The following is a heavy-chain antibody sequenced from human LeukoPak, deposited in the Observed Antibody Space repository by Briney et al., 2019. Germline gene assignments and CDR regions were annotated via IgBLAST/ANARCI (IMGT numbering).Heavy chain of an antibody. CDR3: ARGRSSGWLNNFDY. J-gene: IGHJ4*02. CDR1: GFTFSSYA. D-gene: IGHD6-19*01. CDR2: ISGSVGGT. Sequence: GGSLRLSCTASGFTFSSYAMNWVRQAPGKGLEWVSAISGSVGGTYYTDSVKGRFTISRDKSKNTLDLQMNSLRVEDTAVYFCARGRSSGWLNNFDYWGQGTLVTVSS. V-gene: IGHV3-23*01.